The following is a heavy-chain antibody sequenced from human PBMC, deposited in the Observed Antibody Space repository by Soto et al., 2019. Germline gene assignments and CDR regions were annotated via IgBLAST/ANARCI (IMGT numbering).Heavy chain of an antibody. CDR3: AKDDSPRITIFGVVISPPYYYYGMDV. Sequence: PGGSLRLSCAASGFTFSSYGMHWVRQAPGKGLEWVAVISYDGSNKYYADSVKGRFTISRDNSKNTLYLQMNSLRAEDTAVYYCAKDDSPRITIFGVVISPPYYYYGMDVWGQGTTVTVSS. J-gene: IGHJ6*02. CDR1: GFTFSSYG. V-gene: IGHV3-30*18. D-gene: IGHD3-3*01. CDR2: ISYDGSNK.